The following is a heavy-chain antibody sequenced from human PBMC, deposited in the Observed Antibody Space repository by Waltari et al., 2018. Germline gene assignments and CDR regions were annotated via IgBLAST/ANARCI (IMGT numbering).Heavy chain of an antibody. CDR2: SNPKNGAT. D-gene: IGHD1-26*01. J-gene: IGHJ4*02. CDR1: GYTFTGYF. Sequence: QVQLVQSGAEVKKPGASVKVSCKASGYTFTGYFIHWVRQAPGQTFEWMGWSNPKNGATHYAQKFQGRVTMTRDTSINTAYVVLTNLRFDDTAIYYCRIVNASRLDYWGQGTLVTVSS. CDR3: RIVNASRLDY. V-gene: IGHV1-2*02.